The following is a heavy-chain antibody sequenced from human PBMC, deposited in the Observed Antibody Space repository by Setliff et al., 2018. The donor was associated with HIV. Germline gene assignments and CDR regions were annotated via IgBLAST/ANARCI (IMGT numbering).Heavy chain of an antibody. J-gene: IGHJ5*02. V-gene: IGHV4-34*01. Sequence: SETLSLTCAVYTESLTRYDWSWIRQPPGKGLEWIGEINHSGSTNYNPSLKSRVTMSVDTSKNQFSLKVRSLTAADTGLYYCARVKSIKTTLVRLWPRFDLWGQGTQVTVSS. CDR1: TESLTRYD. CDR3: ARVKSIKTTLVRLWPRFDL. D-gene: IGHD3-10*01. CDR2: INHSGST.